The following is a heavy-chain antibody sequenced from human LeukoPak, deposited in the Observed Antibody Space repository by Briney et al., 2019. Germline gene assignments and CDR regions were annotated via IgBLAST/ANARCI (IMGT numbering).Heavy chain of an antibody. D-gene: IGHD6-19*01. CDR2: ISSSSSYI. CDR3: AGVGSSGWYGAYDY. J-gene: IGHJ4*02. CDR1: GFTFSSYS. Sequence: GGSLRLSCAASGFTFSSYSMNWVRQAPGKGLEWVSSISSSSSYIYYADSVKGRFTISRDNAKNSLYLQMNSLRAEDTALYYCAGVGSSGWYGAYDYWGQGTLVTVSS. V-gene: IGHV3-21*04.